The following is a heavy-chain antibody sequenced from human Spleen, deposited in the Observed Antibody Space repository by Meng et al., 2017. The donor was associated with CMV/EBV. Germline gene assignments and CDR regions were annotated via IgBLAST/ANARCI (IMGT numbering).Heavy chain of an antibody. D-gene: IGHD2-15*01. Sequence: GESLKISCAASGFTFSSYGMHWVRQAPGKGLEWVAVIWYDGSNKYYADSVKGRFTISRDNSNNTLYLQMNGLRAEDTAVYYCAKEFICTGGSCYSSGFRFYYGMDVWGQGTTVTVSS. CDR2: IWYDGSNK. CDR1: GFTFSSYG. CDR3: AKEFICTGGSCYSSGFRFYYGMDV. V-gene: IGHV3-33*06. J-gene: IGHJ6*02.